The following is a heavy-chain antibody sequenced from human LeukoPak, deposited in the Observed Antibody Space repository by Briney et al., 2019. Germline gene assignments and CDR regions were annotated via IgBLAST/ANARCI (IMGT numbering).Heavy chain of an antibody. CDR2: IRNDGSGQ. Sequence: GGSLRLSCAASGFTFSSYGMHWVRQAPGKGLDWVAFIRNDGSGQYYTDSVTGRFTISRDDSKNALNLQMNSLRPEDTAVYYCARDKVGGGSCLDYWGQGTLVTVSS. D-gene: IGHD2-15*01. J-gene: IGHJ4*02. CDR1: GFTFSSYG. CDR3: ARDKVGGGSCLDY. V-gene: IGHV3-30*02.